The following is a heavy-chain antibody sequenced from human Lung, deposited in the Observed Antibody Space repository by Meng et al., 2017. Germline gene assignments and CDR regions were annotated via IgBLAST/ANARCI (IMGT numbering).Heavy chain of an antibody. Sequence: EWELGEAGGGLVPVGGSLRPSWAASGFTFTDHWMHWVRQGPGKGLVWVSRINRDGTKPTYADSVKGRFTISRDNAKNTLYLQMNNLRAEDTAFYYCTNDRLNHWGQGALVTVSS. V-gene: IGHV3-74*01. CDR3: TNDRLNH. D-gene: IGHD1-1*01. J-gene: IGHJ1*01. CDR1: GFTFTDHW. CDR2: INRDGTKP.